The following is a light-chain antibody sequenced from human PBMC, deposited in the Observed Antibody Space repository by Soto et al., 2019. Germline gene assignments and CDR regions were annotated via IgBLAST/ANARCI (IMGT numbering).Light chain of an antibody. CDR2: KAT. J-gene: IGKJ1*01. CDR1: QRISRW. V-gene: IGKV1-5*03. CDR3: QQYDSYPRT. Sequence: DMRMTQSPSTLSASVGDRVTITCRASQRISRWLVWYQQKAGKAPKVLIYKATRLESGVPSRFSGSGSVTEFTLTISSLQPDDFGTYYCQQYDSYPRTFGQGTRVEI.